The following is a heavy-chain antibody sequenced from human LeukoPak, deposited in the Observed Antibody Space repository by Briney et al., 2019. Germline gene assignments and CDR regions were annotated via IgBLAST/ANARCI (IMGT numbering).Heavy chain of an antibody. J-gene: IGHJ3*02. D-gene: IGHD3-10*01. CDR3: ARSDYSGSGTYTEFDAFDI. V-gene: IGHV4-59*01. CDR2: IYYTGST. CDR1: GGSISSYY. Sequence: SETLSLTCTVSGGSISSYYWSWIRQPPGKGLEWIGYIYYTGSTSYNPSLKSRVTISMDTSKNQFSLKLSSVTAADSAVYYCARSDYSGSGTYTEFDAFDIWGQGPMITVSS.